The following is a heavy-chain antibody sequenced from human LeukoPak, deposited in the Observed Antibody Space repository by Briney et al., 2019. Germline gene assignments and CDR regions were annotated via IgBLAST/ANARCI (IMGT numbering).Heavy chain of an antibody. CDR3: AKDLMAADPYYFDY. CDR2: IRYDGSNK. V-gene: IGHV3-30*02. D-gene: IGHD3-10*01. J-gene: IGHJ4*02. Sequence: GGSLRLSCAASGFTFSSYGMHWVRQAPGKGLEWVAFIRYDGSNKYYADSVKGRFTISRDNSKNTLYLQMNSLRAEDTAVYYCAKDLMAADPYYFDYWGQGTLVTVSS. CDR1: GFTFSSYG.